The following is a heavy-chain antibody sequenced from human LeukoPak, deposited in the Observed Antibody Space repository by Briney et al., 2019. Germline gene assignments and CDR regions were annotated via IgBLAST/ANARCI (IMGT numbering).Heavy chain of an antibody. J-gene: IGHJ3*02. CDR1: GGSISSYY. V-gene: IGHV4-59*01. D-gene: IGHD2-15*01. CDR3: AREVVAATSHAFDI. Sequence: SETLSLTCTVSGGSISSYYWSWIRQPPGKGLEWIGYIYYSGSTNYNPSLKSRVTISVDTSKNQFSLKLSSVTAADTAVYYCAREVVAATSHAFDIWGQGTMVTVSS. CDR2: IYYSGST.